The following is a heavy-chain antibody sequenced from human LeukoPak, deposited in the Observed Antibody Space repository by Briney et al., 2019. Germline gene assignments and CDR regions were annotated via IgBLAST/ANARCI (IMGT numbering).Heavy chain of an antibody. V-gene: IGHV3-30*04. CDR1: GFTFSRYS. J-gene: IGHJ4*02. Sequence: PGGSLRLSCAVSGFTFSRYSMHWVRQAPGKGLEWVAVISNDGSNKDYADSVKGRFTISRDNSKNTLYLQVNSLRAEDTAVYYCAKGGKWDVTPFDYWGQGTLVAVSS. CDR3: AKGGKWDVTPFDY. CDR2: ISNDGSNK. D-gene: IGHD1-26*01.